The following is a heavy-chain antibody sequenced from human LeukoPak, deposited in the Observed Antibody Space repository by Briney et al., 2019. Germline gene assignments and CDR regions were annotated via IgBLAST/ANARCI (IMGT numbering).Heavy chain of an antibody. V-gene: IGHV1-8*01. CDR2: MNPNSGNT. D-gene: IGHD3/OR15-3a*01. J-gene: IGHJ6*03. Sequence: GSVKVSFKASGYTFTSYDINWVRQATGQGLEWMGWMNPNSGNTGYAQKFQGRVTMTKNTSITTAYMDLSSLRSEDTAVYYCARALSWTTESYYYMDVWGKGTMLTVSS. CDR3: ARALSWTTESYYYMDV. CDR1: GYTFTSYD.